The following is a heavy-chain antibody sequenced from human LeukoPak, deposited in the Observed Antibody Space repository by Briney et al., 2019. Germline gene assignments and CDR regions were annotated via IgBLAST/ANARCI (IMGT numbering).Heavy chain of an antibody. Sequence: PSETLSLTCTVSGGSISSYYWSWIRQPAGKGLEWIGRIYTSGSTNYNPSLKSRVTMSVDTSKNQFSLKLSSVTAADTAVYYCAREVYSSSPQTRFDPWGQGTLVTVSS. CDR2: IYTSGST. V-gene: IGHV4-4*07. CDR3: AREVYSSSPQTRFDP. D-gene: IGHD6-13*01. J-gene: IGHJ5*02. CDR1: GGSISSYY.